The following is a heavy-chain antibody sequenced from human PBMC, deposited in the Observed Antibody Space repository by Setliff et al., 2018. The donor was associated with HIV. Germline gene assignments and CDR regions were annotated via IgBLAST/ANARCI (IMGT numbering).Heavy chain of an antibody. J-gene: IGHJ5*02. Sequence: GASVKVSCKAYGGTFSNYGISWVRQAPGQGLEWMGGIIPIFGTANYAQKFQGRVTITADASTSTAYMELRSLRSDDTAVYYCARGTTPLGWFDPWGQGTLVTVSS. V-gene: IGHV1-69*13. D-gene: IGHD2-2*01. CDR3: ARGTTPLGWFDP. CDR2: IIPIFGTA. CDR1: GGTFSNYG.